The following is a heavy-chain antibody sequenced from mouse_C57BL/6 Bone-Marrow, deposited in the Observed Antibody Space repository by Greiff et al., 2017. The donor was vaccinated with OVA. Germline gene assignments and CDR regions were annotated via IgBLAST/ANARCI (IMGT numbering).Heavy chain of an antibody. CDR1: GFSLTSYG. V-gene: IGHV2-2*01. CDR3: ARNSGYYGSSYPWFAY. Sequence: VKLMESGPGLVQPSQSLSITCTVSGFSLTSYGVHWVRQSPGKGLEWLGVIWSGGSTDYNAAFISRLSISKDNSKSQVFFKMNSLQADDTAIYYCARNSGYYGSSYPWFAYWGQGTLVTVSA. J-gene: IGHJ3*01. CDR2: IWSGGST. D-gene: IGHD1-1*01.